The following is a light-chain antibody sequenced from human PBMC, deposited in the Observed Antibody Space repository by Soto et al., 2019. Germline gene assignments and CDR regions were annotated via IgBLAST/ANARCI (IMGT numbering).Light chain of an antibody. J-gene: IGKJ2*01. V-gene: IGKV3-11*01. CDR1: QSVSSY. Sequence: EIVLTQSPATLSLSPGERATLSCRASQSVSSYLAWYQQKPGQAPRLLIYDASNRATGIPARFSGSGSGTDFPLTISSLEPEDFAVYYCQQRRNWPSITFGQGTKLEIK. CDR2: DAS. CDR3: QQRRNWPSIT.